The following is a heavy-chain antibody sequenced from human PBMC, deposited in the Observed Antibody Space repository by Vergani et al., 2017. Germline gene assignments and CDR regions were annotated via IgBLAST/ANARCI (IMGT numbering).Heavy chain of an antibody. CDR3: VKDIAASGNYWYFDR. V-gene: IGHV3-9*01. D-gene: IGHD6-13*01. CDR1: GFTFDDYA. J-gene: IGHJ2*01. CDR2: INWNSDSI. Sequence: EVQLVESGGGLVQPGRSLRLSCAASGFTFDDYAMHWVRQAPGKGLEWVSGINWNSDSIAYADSVKSRFTISRDNAKNSLYLQMNSLRAEDTALYYGVKDIAASGNYWYFDRWVRGTLVTVSS.